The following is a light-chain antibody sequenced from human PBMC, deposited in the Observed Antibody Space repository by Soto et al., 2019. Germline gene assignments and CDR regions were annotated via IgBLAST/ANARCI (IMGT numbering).Light chain of an antibody. CDR1: SSDVGTYNL. J-gene: IGLJ1*01. Sequence: QSALTQPPSVSGSPGQSITISCTGTSSDVGTYNLVSWYEQHPGKAPKLMIYEGSKRPSGVSNRFSGSKSGNTASLTISGLQAEDEADYYCCSYARGSTYVFGTGTKVTVL. CDR2: EGS. V-gene: IGLV2-23*01. CDR3: CSYARGSTYV.